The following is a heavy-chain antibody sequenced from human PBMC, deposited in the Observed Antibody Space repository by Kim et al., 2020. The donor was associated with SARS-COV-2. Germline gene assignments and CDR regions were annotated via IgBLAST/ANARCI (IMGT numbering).Heavy chain of an antibody. CDR1: GFTFSSYW. CDR3: AREGNFDWLLLPSHFDY. D-gene: IGHD3-9*01. V-gene: IGHV3-74*01. Sequence: GGSLRLSCAASGFTFSSYWMHWVRQAPGKGLVWVSRINSDGSSTSYADSVKGRFTISRDNAKNTLYLQMNSLRAEDTAVYYCAREGNFDWLLLPSHFDYWGQGTLVTVSS. CDR2: INSDGSST. J-gene: IGHJ4*02.